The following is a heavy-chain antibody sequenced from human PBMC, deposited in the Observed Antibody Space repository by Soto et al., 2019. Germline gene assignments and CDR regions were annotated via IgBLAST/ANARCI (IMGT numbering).Heavy chain of an antibody. CDR2: ISYSGST. Sequence: SETLSLTCTVSGASVSSASYCWNWIRQPPGEGLECFGYISYSGSTNYNPSLKSRVTMSLDTSKNQFSLKVTSVTAADTAVYYCARTIITIFGVANWFDPWGQGTQVTVSS. CDR3: ARTIITIFGVANWFDP. V-gene: IGHV4-61*01. CDR1: GASVSSASYC. D-gene: IGHD3-3*01. J-gene: IGHJ5*02.